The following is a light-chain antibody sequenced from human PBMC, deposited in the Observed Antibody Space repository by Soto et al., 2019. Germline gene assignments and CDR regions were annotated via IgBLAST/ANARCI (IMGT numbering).Light chain of an antibody. CDR2: STN. CDR1: TSNIGSNT. V-gene: IGLV1-44*01. Sequence: QSVLTQPPSASGTPGQRVTISCSGGTSNIGSNTVNWYQQLPVTAPKLLMYSTNQRPSGVPDRFPGSKSGTSASLDISGLQSEDEGDYSCAAWDDSLKGVVFGGGTKLTVL. J-gene: IGLJ2*01. CDR3: AAWDDSLKGVV.